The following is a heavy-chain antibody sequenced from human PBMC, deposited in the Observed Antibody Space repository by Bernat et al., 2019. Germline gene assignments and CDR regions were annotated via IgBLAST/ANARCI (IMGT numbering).Heavy chain of an antibody. CDR3: AKDGVEGGDPPGQYGMDV. D-gene: IGHD3-16*01. CDR1: GFTFSSYA. Sequence: EVQLLESGGGLVQPGGSLRLSCAASGFTFSSYAMSWVRQAPGKGLEWVSAISGSGGSTYYADSVKGRFTISRDNSKNTLYLQMNSLRAEDTAVYYCAKDGVEGGDPPGQYGMDVWGQGTTVTVSS. J-gene: IGHJ6*02. V-gene: IGHV3-23*01. CDR2: ISGSGGST.